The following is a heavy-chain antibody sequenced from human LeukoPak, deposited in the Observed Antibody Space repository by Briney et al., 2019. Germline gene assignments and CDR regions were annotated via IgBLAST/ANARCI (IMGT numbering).Heavy chain of an antibody. CDR3: AKEDYYDSSGYYRNFDY. Sequence: GGSLRLSCAASGFTFSSYAMSWVRQAPGKGLEWVSAISGSGGSTYYADSVKGRLTISRDNSKNTLYLQMNSLRAEDTAVYYCAKEDYYDSSGYYRNFDYWGQGTLVTVSS. V-gene: IGHV3-23*01. CDR1: GFTFSSYA. J-gene: IGHJ4*02. CDR2: ISGSGGST. D-gene: IGHD3-22*01.